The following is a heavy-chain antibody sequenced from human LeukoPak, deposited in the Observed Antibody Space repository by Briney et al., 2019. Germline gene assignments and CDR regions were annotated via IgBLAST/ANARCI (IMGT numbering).Heavy chain of an antibody. D-gene: IGHD3-22*01. Sequence: ASVNVSCKVSGYTLTELSMHWVRQAPGKGLEWMGGFDPEDGETIYAQKFQGRVTITTDESTSTAYMELSSLRSEDTAVYYCATGGPPDFYDSPSHWGQGTLVTVSS. CDR1: GYTLTELS. J-gene: IGHJ4*02. V-gene: IGHV1-24*01. CDR3: ATGGPPDFYDSPSH. CDR2: FDPEDGET.